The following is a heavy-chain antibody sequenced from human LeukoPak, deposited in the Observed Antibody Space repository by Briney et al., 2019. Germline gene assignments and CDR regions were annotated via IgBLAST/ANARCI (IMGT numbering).Heavy chain of an antibody. CDR3: AGETANYYGSGSYSR. J-gene: IGHJ4*02. CDR2: IYYSGST. D-gene: IGHD3-10*01. CDR1: GDSINNYY. Sequence: TSETLSLTCTVSGDSINNYYWNWIRQPPGKGLEWIGFIYYSGSTNYNPSLKSRVTISVDTSKNQFSLKLSSVTAADTAVYYCAGETANYYGSGSYSRWGQGTLVTVSS. V-gene: IGHV4-59*12.